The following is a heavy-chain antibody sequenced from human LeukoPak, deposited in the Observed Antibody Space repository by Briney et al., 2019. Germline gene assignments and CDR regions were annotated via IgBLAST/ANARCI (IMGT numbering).Heavy chain of an antibody. V-gene: IGHV3-73*01. CDR2: IRSKANSYAT. CDR3: ATLGAYDFWSGYYTGFIDY. D-gene: IGHD3-3*01. Sequence: PGGSLKLSCAASGFTFSGSAMHWVRQASGKGLEWVGRIRSKANSYATAYAASVKGRFTISRDDSKNTAYLQMNSLRAEDTAVYYCATLGAYDFWSGYYTGFIDYWGQGTLVTVSS. J-gene: IGHJ4*02. CDR1: GFTFSGSA.